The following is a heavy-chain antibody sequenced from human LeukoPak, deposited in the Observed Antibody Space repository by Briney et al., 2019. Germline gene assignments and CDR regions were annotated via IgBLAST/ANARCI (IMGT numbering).Heavy chain of an antibody. CDR3: AREHCSSTSCFMDV. D-gene: IGHD2-2*01. CDR2: INPNSGGT. CDR1: GYTFTSYY. V-gene: IGHV1-2*02. J-gene: IGHJ6*02. Sequence: ASVRVSCKASGYTFTSYYMHWVRQAPGQGLEWMGWINPNSGGTNYAQKFQGRVTMTRDTSISTAYMELSRLRSDDTAVYYCAREHCSSTSCFMDVWGQGTTVTVSS.